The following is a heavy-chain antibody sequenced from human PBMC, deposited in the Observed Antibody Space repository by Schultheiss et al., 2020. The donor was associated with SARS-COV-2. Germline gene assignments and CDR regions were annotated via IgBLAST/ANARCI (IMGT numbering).Heavy chain of an antibody. D-gene: IGHD4-17*01. CDR3: AREWGGTVTTTNWFDP. Sequence: ASVKVSCKASGGTFSSYAISWVRQAPGQGLEWMGGINTYNGNTNYAQNFQGRVTMTTDTSTSTAYMELRSLTSDDTAVYYCAREWGGTVTTTNWFDPWGQGTLVTVSS. J-gene: IGHJ5*02. V-gene: IGHV1-18*01. CDR1: GGTFSSYA. CDR2: INTYNGNT.